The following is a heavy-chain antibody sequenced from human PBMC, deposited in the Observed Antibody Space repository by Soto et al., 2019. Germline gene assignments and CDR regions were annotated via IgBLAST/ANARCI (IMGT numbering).Heavy chain of an antibody. Sequence: QVQLVQSGAEVKKPGASVKVSCKASGYTFTSYYMHWVRQAPGQGLEWMGIINPSGGSTSYAQKCQCRVTMTRDTSTSTVYMELSSLRSEDTAVYYCARDFEEAFDPWGQGTLVTVSS. D-gene: IGHD3-9*01. CDR2: INPSGGST. J-gene: IGHJ5*02. CDR3: ARDFEEAFDP. CDR1: GYTFTSYY. V-gene: IGHV1-46*01.